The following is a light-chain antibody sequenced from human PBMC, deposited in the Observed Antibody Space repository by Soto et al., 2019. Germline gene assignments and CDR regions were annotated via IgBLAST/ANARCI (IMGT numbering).Light chain of an antibody. Sequence: TQSAVSLPVTIGQPASISCMSSQSLVHSDRNTYLNWFQQRPGKAPKVLIYDASSLQSGVPSRFSGSGSGTDFTLTISSLQPEDFAPYYCQPTHRTPVTFGQGTRLEIK. CDR2: DAS. J-gene: IGKJ5*01. CDR1: QSLVHSDRNTY. V-gene: IGKV1-39*01. CDR3: QPTHRTPVT.